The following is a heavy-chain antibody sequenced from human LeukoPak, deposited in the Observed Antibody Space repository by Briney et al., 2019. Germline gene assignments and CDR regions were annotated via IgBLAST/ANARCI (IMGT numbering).Heavy chain of an antibody. J-gene: IGHJ4*02. Sequence: GGSLRLSCVSSGFTFNNYAMNWVRQAPGKGLEWVSSISGSGSITYYADSVKGRFTISRDTSKNTLWLQMNSLRVDDTALYYCAKSLGGDYGSGSYYVVFDSWGQGTLVTVSS. V-gene: IGHV3-23*01. CDR2: ISGSGSIT. CDR3: AKSLGGDYGSGSYYVVFDS. CDR1: GFTFNNYA. D-gene: IGHD3-10*01.